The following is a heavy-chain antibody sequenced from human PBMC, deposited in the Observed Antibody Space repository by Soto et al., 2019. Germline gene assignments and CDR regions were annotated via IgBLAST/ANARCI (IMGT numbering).Heavy chain of an antibody. CDR1: GGSITSGDDY. CDR2: IYFSGST. CDR3: ARAHIAIFGVVIIKDYGLDV. V-gene: IGHV4-30-4*01. Sequence: VQLQESGPGLVKPSQTLSLTCTVSGGSITSGDDYWSWIRQPPGKGLEWIGYIYFSGSTYYNPSLKSRVTISVDTSNNQFSLKLNSVTAADTAVYYCARAHIAIFGVVIIKDYGLDVWGQGTTVTVSS. J-gene: IGHJ6*02. D-gene: IGHD3-3*01.